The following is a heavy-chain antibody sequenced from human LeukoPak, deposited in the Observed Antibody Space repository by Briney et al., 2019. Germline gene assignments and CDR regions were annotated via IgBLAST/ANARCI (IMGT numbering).Heavy chain of an antibody. D-gene: IGHD3-10*01. Sequence: PGGSLRLSCAASGFTVSSNYMSWVRQPPGKGLEWVSVIYSGGTTFYADSVKGRFTISRDNSKNTLYLQMNSLRADDTAVYYCAKLKGWSGEGYFDYWGQGTVVTVSS. CDR3: AKLKGWSGEGYFDY. V-gene: IGHV3-53*01. CDR2: IYSGGTT. CDR1: GFTVSSNY. J-gene: IGHJ4*02.